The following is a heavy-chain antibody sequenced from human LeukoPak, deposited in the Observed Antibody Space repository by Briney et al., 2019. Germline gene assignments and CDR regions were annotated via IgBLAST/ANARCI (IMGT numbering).Heavy chain of an antibody. CDR1: GFTFSSYG. J-gene: IGHJ4*02. Sequence: GGSLRLSCAASGFTFSSYGMHWVRQAPGKGLEWVAVIWYDGSNKYYADSVKGRFTISRDNSKNTLYLQMNSLRAEDTAVYYCARDGGGDCYPDYWGQGTLVTVSS. CDR2: IWYDGSNK. V-gene: IGHV3-33*01. D-gene: IGHD2-21*02. CDR3: ARDGGGDCYPDY.